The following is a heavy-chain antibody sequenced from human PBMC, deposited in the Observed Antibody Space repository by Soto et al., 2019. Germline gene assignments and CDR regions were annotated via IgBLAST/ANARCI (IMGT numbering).Heavy chain of an antibody. J-gene: IGHJ3*02. V-gene: IGHV3-9*01. D-gene: IGHD6-13*01. CDR1: GFTFDDYA. Sequence: EVQLVESGGGLVQPGRSLRLSCAASGFTFDDYAMHWVRQAPGKGLEWVSGMSWNSGSIGYADSVKGRFTISRDNAKNVLYLQMNSLRAEDTALYYCAKMSRYSSSLLPVSHDVDIWGQGTMVTVSS. CDR2: MSWNSGSI. CDR3: AKMSRYSSSLLPVSHDVDI.